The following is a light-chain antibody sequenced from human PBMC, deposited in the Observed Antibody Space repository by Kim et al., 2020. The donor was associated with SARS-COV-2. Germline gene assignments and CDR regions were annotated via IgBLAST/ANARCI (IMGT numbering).Light chain of an antibody. CDR3: QVWESGTGGI. Sequence: SYELTQPLSVSVALGQTARISCEGNNIGFKNVHWYQQRSSQAPVLVIYRDTNRPSGIPERFSGSNSGNTATLTISRAQAGDEADYYCQVWESGTGGIFGGGTQLTVL. J-gene: IGLJ2*01. CDR1: NIGFKN. CDR2: RDT. V-gene: IGLV3-9*01.